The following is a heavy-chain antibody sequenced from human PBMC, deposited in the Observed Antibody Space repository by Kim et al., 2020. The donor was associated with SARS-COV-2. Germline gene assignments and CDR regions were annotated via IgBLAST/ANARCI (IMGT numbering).Heavy chain of an antibody. Sequence: GGSLRLSCAASGFTFSSYAMHWVRQAPGKGLEWVAVISYDGSNKYYADSVKGRFTISRDNSKNTLYLQMNSLRAEDTAVYYCARPTSGSYYCRFDPWGQGTLVTVSS. CDR3: ARPTSGSYYCRFDP. D-gene: IGHD3-10*01. CDR2: ISYDGSNK. CDR1: GFTFSSYA. V-gene: IGHV3-30*04. J-gene: IGHJ5*02.